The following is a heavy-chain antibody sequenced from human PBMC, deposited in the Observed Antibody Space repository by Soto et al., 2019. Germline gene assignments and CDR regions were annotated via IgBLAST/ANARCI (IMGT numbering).Heavy chain of an antibody. Sequence: SETLSLTCTVSGGSISSSSYYWGWIRQPPGKGLEWIGSIYYSGSTYYNPSLKSRVTISVDTSKNQFSLKLSSVTAADTAVYYCARRLAVAGTGAFDIWGQGTMVTVSS. CDR3: ARRLAVAGTGAFDI. D-gene: IGHD6-19*01. V-gene: IGHV4-39*01. CDR1: GGSISSSSYY. CDR2: IYYSGST. J-gene: IGHJ3*02.